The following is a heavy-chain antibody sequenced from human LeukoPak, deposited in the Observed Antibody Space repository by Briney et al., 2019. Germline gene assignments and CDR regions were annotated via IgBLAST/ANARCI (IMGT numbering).Heavy chain of an antibody. CDR2: ISYDGSNK. J-gene: IGHJ4*02. D-gene: IGHD5-18*01. CDR3: AREGYSYGSLDY. CDR1: GFTFSSYA. V-gene: IGHV3-30-3*01. Sequence: GGSLRLSCAASGFTFSSYAMHWVRQAPGKGLEWVAVISYDGSNKYYADSVKGRFTISRDNSKNTPYLQMNSLRAEDTAVYYCAREGYSYGSLDYWGQGTLVTVSS.